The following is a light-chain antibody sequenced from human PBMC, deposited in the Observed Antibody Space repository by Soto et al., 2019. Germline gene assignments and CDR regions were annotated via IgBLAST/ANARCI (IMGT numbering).Light chain of an antibody. J-gene: IGLJ2*01. CDR1: SGHSSYA. V-gene: IGLV4-69*01. CDR2: LNSDGSH. Sequence: QPVLTQSPSASASLGASVKLTCTLSSGHSSYAIAWHRQQPEKGPRYLMKLNSDGSHNKGDGIPDRFSGSSSGAERYLTISSLQSEDEADYYCQTWGTGTLVFGGGTKLTVL. CDR3: QTWGTGTLV.